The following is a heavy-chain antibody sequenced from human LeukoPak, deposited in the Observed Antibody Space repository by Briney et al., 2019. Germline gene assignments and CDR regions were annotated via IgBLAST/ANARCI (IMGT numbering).Heavy chain of an antibody. V-gene: IGHV3-23*01. J-gene: IGHJ4*02. CDR3: AKSRDLGYCSGGSCYPSYFDY. CDR2: ISGSGGST. D-gene: IGHD2-15*01. CDR1: GFTFSSYA. Sequence: PGGSLRLSCAASGFTFSSYAMSWVRQAPGKGLEWVSAISGSGGSTYYADSVKGRFTNSRDNSKNTLYLQMNSLRAEDTAVYYCAKSRDLGYCSGGSCYPSYFDYWGQGTLVTVSS.